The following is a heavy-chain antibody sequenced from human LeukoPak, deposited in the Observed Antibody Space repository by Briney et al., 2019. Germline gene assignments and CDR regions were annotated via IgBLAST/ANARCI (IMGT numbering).Heavy chain of an antibody. CDR2: ISSTSSYI. CDR3: AELGITMIGGV. Sequence: SGGSLRLSCAASGFTFSSYSMNWVRQAPGKGLEWVSSISSTSSYIYYADSVKGRFTISRDNAKNSLYLQMNSLRAEDTAVYYCAELGITMIGGVWGKGTTVTISS. CDR1: GFTFSSYS. D-gene: IGHD3-10*02. J-gene: IGHJ6*04. V-gene: IGHV3-21*01.